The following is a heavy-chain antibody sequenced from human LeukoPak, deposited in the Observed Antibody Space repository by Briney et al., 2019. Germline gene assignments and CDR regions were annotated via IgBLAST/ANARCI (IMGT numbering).Heavy chain of an antibody. CDR2: IYYTGST. J-gene: IGHJ6*03. D-gene: IGHD2/OR15-2a*01. CDR3: ARSGGDFKYYYYYYMDV. V-gene: IGHV4-59*08. Sequence: PSETLSLTCTVSGGSINGYYWSWIRQSPGKGLESLGYIYYTGSTYYNPSLKSRVTISVDTSKNQFSLKLSSVTAADTAVYYCARSGGDFKYYYYYYMDVWGKGTTVTVSS. CDR1: GGSINGYY.